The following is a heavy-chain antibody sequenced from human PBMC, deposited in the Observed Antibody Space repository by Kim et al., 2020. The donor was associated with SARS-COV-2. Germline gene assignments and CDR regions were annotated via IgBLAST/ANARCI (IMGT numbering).Heavy chain of an antibody. CDR3: AKDMRIAVAGTVGYFDY. Sequence: GGSLRLSCAASGFTFDDYAMHWVRQAPGKGLEWVSGISWNSGSIGYADSVKGRFTISRDNAKNSLYLQMNSLRAEDTALYYCAKDMRIAVAGTVGYFDYWGQGTLVTVSS. D-gene: IGHD6-19*01. V-gene: IGHV3-9*01. CDR1: GFTFDDYA. CDR2: ISWNSGSI. J-gene: IGHJ4*02.